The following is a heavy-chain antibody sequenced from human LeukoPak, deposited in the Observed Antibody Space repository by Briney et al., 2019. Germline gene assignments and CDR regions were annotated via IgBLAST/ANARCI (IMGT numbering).Heavy chain of an antibody. V-gene: IGHV3-72*01. CDR2: TRNKANSYTT. J-gene: IGHJ4*02. D-gene: IGHD1-26*01. Sequence: PGGSLRLSCAASGFTFSGHYMDWVRQAPGKGLEWVGRTRNKANSYTTEYAASVKGRFTISRDDSKNSLYLQMNSLKTEDTAVYYYARDLGRVGATDFDYWGQGTLVTVSS. CDR1: GFTFSGHY. CDR3: ARDLGRVGATDFDY.